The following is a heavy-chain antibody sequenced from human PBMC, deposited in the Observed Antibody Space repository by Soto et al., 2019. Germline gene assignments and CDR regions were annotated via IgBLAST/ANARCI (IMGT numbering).Heavy chain of an antibody. CDR3: ASIVVPAAPFDY. CDR1: GGSISSGGYY. Sequence: QVQLQESGPGLVKPSQTLSLTCTVSGGSISSGGYYWSWIRQHPGKGLEWIGYIYYSGSTYYNPSLESRVTISGDTSTNQFSLKLSSVTAADPAVYYCASIVVPAAPFDYWGQGTLVTVSS. J-gene: IGHJ4*02. CDR2: IYYSGST. D-gene: IGHD2-2*01. V-gene: IGHV4-31*03.